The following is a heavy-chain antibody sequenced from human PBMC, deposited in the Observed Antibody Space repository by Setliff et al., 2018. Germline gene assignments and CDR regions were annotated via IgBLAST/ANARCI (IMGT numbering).Heavy chain of an antibody. CDR3: STRTVAARSLDT. CDR2: IYSSGNT. D-gene: IGHD6-13*01. Sequence: PGGSLRLSCAGSGFAVSGAYMSWVRQAPGKGLEWVSIIYSSGNTAYTDSVKGRFTISRDNAKNSLYLQLNSLRAEDTAVYYCSTRTVAARSLDTWGQGTLVTVSS. V-gene: IGHV3-66*01. CDR1: GFAVSGAY. J-gene: IGHJ5*02.